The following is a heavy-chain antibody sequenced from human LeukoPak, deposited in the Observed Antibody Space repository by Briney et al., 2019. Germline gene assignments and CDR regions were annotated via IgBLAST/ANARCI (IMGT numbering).Heavy chain of an antibody. Sequence: ASVKVSCKASGGTFSSYAISWVRQAPGQGLEWMGRIIPILGIANYAQKFQGRVTITADKSTSTAYMELSSLRSKDTAVYYCVTRGSSSGLDYWGQGTLVTVSS. V-gene: IGHV1-69*04. CDR1: GGTFSSYA. D-gene: IGHD6-6*01. CDR3: VTRGSSSGLDY. CDR2: IIPILGIA. J-gene: IGHJ4*02.